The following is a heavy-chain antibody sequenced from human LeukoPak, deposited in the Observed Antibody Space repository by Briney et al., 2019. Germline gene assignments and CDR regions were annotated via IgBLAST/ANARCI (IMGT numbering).Heavy chain of an antibody. V-gene: IGHV4-59*08. J-gene: IGHJ5*02. CDR1: GGSISSYY. Sequence: SETLSLTCTVSGGSISSYYWSWIRQPPGKGLEWIGYIYYSGSTNYNPSLKSRVTISVDTSKNQFSLKLSSVTAADTAVYYCARRVQQQLVADWFDPWGQGTLVTVSS. CDR3: ARRVQQQLVADWFDP. CDR2: IYYSGST. D-gene: IGHD6-13*01.